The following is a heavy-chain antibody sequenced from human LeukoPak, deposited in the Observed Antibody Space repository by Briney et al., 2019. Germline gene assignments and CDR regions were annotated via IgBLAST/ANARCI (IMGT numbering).Heavy chain of an antibody. V-gene: IGHV3-30*04. D-gene: IGHD6-13*01. J-gene: IGHJ5*02. CDR2: ISYDGSNK. Sequence: GGSLRLSCAASGFTFSSYAMHWVRQAPGKGLEWVAVISYDGSNKYYADSVEGRFTISRDNSKNTLYLQMNSLRAEDTAVYYCAREGRQQLANWFDPWGQGTLATVSS. CDR1: GFTFSSYA. CDR3: AREGRQQLANWFDP.